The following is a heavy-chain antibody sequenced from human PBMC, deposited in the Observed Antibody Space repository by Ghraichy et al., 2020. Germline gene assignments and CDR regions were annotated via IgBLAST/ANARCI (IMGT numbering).Heavy chain of an antibody. CDR3: ARYSSSPGYFDY. D-gene: IGHD6-6*01. CDR2: IYYSGST. CDR1: GGSISSGGYY. Sequence: SETLSLTCTVSGGSISSGGYYWSWIRQHPGKGLEWIGYIYYSGSTYYNPSLKSRVTISVDTSKNQFSLKLSSVTAADTAVYYCARYSSSPGYFDYWGQGTLVTVSS. J-gene: IGHJ4*02. V-gene: IGHV4-31*03.